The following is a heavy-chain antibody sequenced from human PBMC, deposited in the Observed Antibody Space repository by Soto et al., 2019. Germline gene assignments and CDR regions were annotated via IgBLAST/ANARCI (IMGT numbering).Heavy chain of an antibody. CDR3: AMVDVYVTPSPQDV. J-gene: IGHJ6*02. CDR1: GYSFTRYG. Sequence: QVQLVQSGAEVKNPGASVKVSCKASGYSFTRYGIGWARQAPGQGLEWMGWTNAYNGNTNYAQNLQGRLTLTTDTSTTTDYMELRSLRSNDTAIYYCAMVDVYVTPSPQDVWGQGTTVTVSS. D-gene: IGHD3-16*01. V-gene: IGHV1-18*01. CDR2: TNAYNGNT.